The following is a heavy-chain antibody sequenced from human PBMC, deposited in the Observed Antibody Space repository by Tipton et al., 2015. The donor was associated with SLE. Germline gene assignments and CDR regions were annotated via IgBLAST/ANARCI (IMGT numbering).Heavy chain of an antibody. D-gene: IGHD3-16*01. V-gene: IGHV4-4*07. Sequence: TLSLTCTVSGGSISSYYWSWIRQPAGKGLEWIGRVYTSGSTSYNPSLKSRVTMSVDTSKSQISLRLSSVTAADTATYYCARDLRTSEEYSVHYYDAVDVWGQGATVTASS. CDR3: ARDLRTSEEYSVHYYDAVDV. CDR1: GGSISSYY. J-gene: IGHJ6*02. CDR2: VYTSGST.